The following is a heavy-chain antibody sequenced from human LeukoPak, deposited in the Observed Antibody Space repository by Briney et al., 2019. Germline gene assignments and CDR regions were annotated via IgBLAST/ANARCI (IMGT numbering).Heavy chain of an antibody. V-gene: IGHV3-23*01. D-gene: IGHD3-9*01. Sequence: GGSLRLSCAASGFTFSSYAMSWVRQAPGKGLEWVSAISGSGGSTYYADSVKGRFTISRDNSKNTLYLQMNSLRAEDTAVYYCAKESLRYFDWLLGIDYWGQGTLVTVSS. CDR3: AKESLRYFDWLLGIDY. CDR2: ISGSGGST. J-gene: IGHJ4*02. CDR1: GFTFSSYA.